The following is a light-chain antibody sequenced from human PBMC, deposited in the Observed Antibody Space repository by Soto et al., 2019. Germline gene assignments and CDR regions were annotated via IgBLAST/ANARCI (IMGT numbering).Light chain of an antibody. V-gene: IGKV1-27*01. Sequence: DIQMTQSPSSLSASVGDRVTITCRASQGISNYLAWYQQKPGKVPKVLIYVASTLRSGVLYRFSGSGSGTDFTLTISSLQPEDVATYYCQKYNSAPFTFGPGTTLDIK. CDR2: VAS. J-gene: IGKJ3*01. CDR1: QGISNY. CDR3: QKYNSAPFT.